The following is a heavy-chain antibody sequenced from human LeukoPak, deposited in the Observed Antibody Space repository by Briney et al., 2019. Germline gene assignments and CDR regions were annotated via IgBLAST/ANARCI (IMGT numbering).Heavy chain of an antibody. CDR1: GGSISSGGYY. V-gene: IGHV4-31*03. Sequence: SQTLSLTCTVSGGSISSGGYYWSWIRQHPGKGLEWIGYIYYSGSTYYNPSLKSRVTISVDTSKNQFSLKLSSVTAADTAVYYCARGRTRGGDYDFWSGHHHYGYWGQGTLVTVSS. D-gene: IGHD3-3*01. J-gene: IGHJ4*02. CDR3: ARGRTRGGDYDFWSGHHHYGY. CDR2: IYYSGST.